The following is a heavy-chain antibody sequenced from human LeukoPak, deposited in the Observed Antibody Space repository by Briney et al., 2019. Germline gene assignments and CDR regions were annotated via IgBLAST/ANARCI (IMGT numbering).Heavy chain of an antibody. D-gene: IGHD6-13*01. J-gene: IGHJ2*01. CDR3: ARDRSAAADTWYFDL. V-gene: IGHV4-39*07. CDR2: IYYSGST. Sequence: SETLSLTCTVSGGSISSSSYYWGWIRQPPGKGLEWIGSIYYSGSTYYNPSLKSRVTISVDTSKNQFSLKLSSVTAADTAVYYCARDRSAAADTWYFDLWGRGTLVTVSS. CDR1: GGSISSSSYY.